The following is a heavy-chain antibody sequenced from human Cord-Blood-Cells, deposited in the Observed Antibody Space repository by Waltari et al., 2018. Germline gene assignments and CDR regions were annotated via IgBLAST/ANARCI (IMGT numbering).Heavy chain of an antibody. CDR1: GGSLSGYS. J-gene: IGHJ4*02. Sequence: QVQLQQWGAGLLKPSETLSLTCAVYGGSLSGYSLSWIRPPPGKGLEWIGEINHSGSTNYNPSLKSRVTISVDTSKNQFSLKLSSVTAADTAVYYCARGPRSRDGYNYVDYWGQGTLVTVSS. CDR3: ARGPRSRDGYNYVDY. D-gene: IGHD5-12*01. V-gene: IGHV4-34*01. CDR2: INHSGST.